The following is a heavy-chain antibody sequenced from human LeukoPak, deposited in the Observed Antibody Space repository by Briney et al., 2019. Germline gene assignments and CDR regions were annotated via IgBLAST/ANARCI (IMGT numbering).Heavy chain of an antibody. Sequence: GESLKISCKGSGYSFTSYWIGWVRQMPGKGLEWMGIIYPGDSDTRYSPSFQGQITISADKSISTAYLQWSSLKASDTAMYYCARQGFYSYGPPGNWFDPWGQGTLVTVSS. J-gene: IGHJ5*02. CDR2: IYPGDSDT. CDR1: GYSFTSYW. CDR3: ARQGFYSYGPPGNWFDP. V-gene: IGHV5-51*01. D-gene: IGHD5-18*01.